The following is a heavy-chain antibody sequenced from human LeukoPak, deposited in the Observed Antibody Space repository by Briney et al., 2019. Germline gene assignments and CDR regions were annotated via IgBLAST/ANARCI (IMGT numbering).Heavy chain of an antibody. CDR2: IWYDGSNK. J-gene: IGHJ3*01. Sequence: VGSLRLSCVASGFTFSGYGMHWVRQAPGKGLEWVAFIWYDGSNKYYAGSLKGRFTISRDNSKNTLYLQMNSLRAEATAVYYCARMEVAWGEGTVVTVSS. CDR1: GFTFSGYG. D-gene: IGHD3-3*01. CDR3: ARMEVA. V-gene: IGHV3-33*01.